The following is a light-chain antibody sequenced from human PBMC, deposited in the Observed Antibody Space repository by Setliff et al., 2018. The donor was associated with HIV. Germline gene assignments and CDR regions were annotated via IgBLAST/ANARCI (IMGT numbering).Light chain of an antibody. CDR3: QQYNRWPYT. CDR1: QSVSSS. CDR2: GAS. V-gene: IGKV3-15*01. J-gene: IGKJ2*01. Sequence: EIVMTQSPATLSVSPGERATLSCRASQSVSSSLAWYQQKPGQAPRLLIYGASTRATGFPARFSGSGSGTEFTLTISSLQSEDFAVYYCQQYNRWPYTVGQGTKVDIK.